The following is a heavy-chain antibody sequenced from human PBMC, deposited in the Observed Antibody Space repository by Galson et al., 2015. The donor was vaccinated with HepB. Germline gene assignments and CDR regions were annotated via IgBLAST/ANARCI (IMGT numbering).Heavy chain of an antibody. CDR3: ARGGYRGYSYGDFDY. Sequence: SLRLSCAASGFTFGTYSMNWVRQAPGKGLEWVSYISSGSVVYQADSVKGRFTVSGDTSKNTLYLQMNSLRAEDTAVYYCARGGYRGYSYGDFDYWGQGTLVTVSS. V-gene: IGHV3-48*01. D-gene: IGHD5-18*01. CDR1: GFTFGTYS. J-gene: IGHJ4*02. CDR2: ISSGSVV.